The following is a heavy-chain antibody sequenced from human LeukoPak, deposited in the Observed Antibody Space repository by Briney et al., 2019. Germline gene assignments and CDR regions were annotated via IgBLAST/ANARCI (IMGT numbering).Heavy chain of an antibody. CDR1: GYTFTRYG. D-gene: IGHD2-21*02. Sequence: ASVKVSFKACGYTFTRYGISWVRQAPGQGLEWMGWISAYNGNTNYAQKLQGRVTMTTDTSTSTAYMELRSLRSDDTAVYYCASVLYCGADCYSGRYFFDYWGQGTLVTVSS. J-gene: IGHJ4*02. CDR3: ASVLYCGADCYSGRYFFDY. CDR2: ISAYNGNT. V-gene: IGHV1-18*01.